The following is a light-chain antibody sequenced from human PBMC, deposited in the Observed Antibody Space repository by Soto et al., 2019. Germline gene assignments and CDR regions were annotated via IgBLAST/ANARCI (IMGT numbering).Light chain of an antibody. J-gene: IGKJ1*01. V-gene: IGKV3-11*01. Sequence: EIVLTQSPVTLSLSPGERATLSCRASQSVAGYLAWYQQKPGQAPRLLMYDVSKRAPGTPARFSGSGSGTDFTLTISSLVPEDSAVYYCQQRSSWSWTFGQGTMVEIK. CDR3: QQRSSWSWT. CDR1: QSVAGY. CDR2: DVS.